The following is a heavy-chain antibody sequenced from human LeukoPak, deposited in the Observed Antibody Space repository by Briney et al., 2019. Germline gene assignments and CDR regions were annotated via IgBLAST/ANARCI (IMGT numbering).Heavy chain of an antibody. Sequence: SETLSLTCIVSGYSISSGYFWGWMRQPPGKGLEWIGSIYQSETANYNPSLKSRVTISVDTSKNHFSLKLSSVTAADTAVYYCARVTRYYYGSGNYYRPNWFDPWGQGTLVTVSS. D-gene: IGHD3-10*01. CDR2: IYQSETA. CDR1: GYSISSGYF. V-gene: IGHV4-38-2*02. CDR3: ARVTRYYYGSGNYYRPNWFDP. J-gene: IGHJ5*02.